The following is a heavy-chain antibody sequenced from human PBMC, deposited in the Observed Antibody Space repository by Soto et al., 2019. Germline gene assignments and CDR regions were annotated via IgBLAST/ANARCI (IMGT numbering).Heavy chain of an antibody. Sequence: GGSLRLSCTASGFTFSSHAMTWVRQAPGKGLEWVSGLSGSGGSIYYADSVKGRFTISRDNSMNTLYLQMKSLRAEDTAVYYCTTHPSLYISGLYFFDSWGQGALVTVSS. CDR3: TTHPSLYISGLYFFDS. V-gene: IGHV3-23*01. CDR2: LSGSGGSI. CDR1: GFTFSSHA. D-gene: IGHD6-19*01. J-gene: IGHJ4*02.